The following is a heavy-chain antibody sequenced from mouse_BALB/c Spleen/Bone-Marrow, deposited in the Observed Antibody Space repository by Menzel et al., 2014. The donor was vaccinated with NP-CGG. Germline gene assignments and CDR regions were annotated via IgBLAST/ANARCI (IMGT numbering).Heavy chain of an antibody. Sequence: EVKLMESGAELVKPGASVKLSCTASGFNIKDTYMHWVKQRPEQGLEWIRRIDPANGNTKYDPKFQGKASITADTSSNTAYLQLSSLTSEDTAVYYCASYVYGYYFDYWGQGTTLTVSS. V-gene: IGHV14-3*02. CDR3: ASYVYGYYFDY. CDR2: IDPANGNT. CDR1: GFNIKDTY. D-gene: IGHD2-2*01. J-gene: IGHJ2*01.